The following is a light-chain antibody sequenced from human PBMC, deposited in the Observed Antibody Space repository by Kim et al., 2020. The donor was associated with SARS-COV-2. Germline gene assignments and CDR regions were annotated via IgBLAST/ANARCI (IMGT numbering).Light chain of an antibody. CDR3: QQRANWPTVT. V-gene: IGKV3-11*01. Sequence: EIVLTQSPATLSLSPGERATLSCRASQIVGSYLAWYQQRPGQAPRLLIYDASNRATGIPARFSGSGSGTDFTLTINSLEPEDFAVYYCQQRANWPTVTFGGGTKVDIK. J-gene: IGKJ4*01. CDR1: QIVGSY. CDR2: DAS.